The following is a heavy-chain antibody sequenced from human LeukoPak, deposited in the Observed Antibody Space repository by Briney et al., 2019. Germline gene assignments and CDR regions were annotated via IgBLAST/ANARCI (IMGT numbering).Heavy chain of an antibody. V-gene: IGHV3-30*02. CDR2: IRYDGGNK. CDR1: GFTFSTYG. Sequence: GGSLRLSCAASGFTFSTYGIHWVRQAPGKGLQWVAFIRYDGGNKYYADSVKGRFTISRDNSKNTLSLQMNSLSAEDTAVYYCAKEGRKFGVVIHYYYYMDVWGKGTTVIVSS. J-gene: IGHJ6*03. D-gene: IGHD3-3*01. CDR3: AKEGRKFGVVIHYYYYMDV.